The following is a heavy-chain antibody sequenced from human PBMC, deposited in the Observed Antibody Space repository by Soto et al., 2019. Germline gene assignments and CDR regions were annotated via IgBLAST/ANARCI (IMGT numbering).Heavy chain of an antibody. D-gene: IGHD3-22*01. J-gene: IGHJ4*02. CDR3: AKDRNYYDSSGYDY. CDR2: ISWNRGTI. Sequence: PGGSLRLSCAASGFSFQNYAMHWVRQAPGKGLEWVSGISWNRGTIGYADSVRGRFTISRDNAKNSLYLQMNSLRAEDTAVYYCAKDRNYYDSSGYDYWGQGTLVTVSS. V-gene: IGHV3-9*01. CDR1: GFSFQNYA.